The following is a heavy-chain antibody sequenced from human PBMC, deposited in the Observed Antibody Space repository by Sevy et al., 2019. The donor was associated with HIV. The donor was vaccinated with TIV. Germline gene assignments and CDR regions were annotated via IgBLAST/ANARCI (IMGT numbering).Heavy chain of an antibody. V-gene: IGHV3-23*01. CDR3: AKVSSGVLLSFGEPPYYCDF. Sequence: GGSLRLSCAASGFTFSNYAMTWVRLAPGKGLEWVSSIPDSGGSTHYADSVKGRFTISRDNSKNSLDLQMSSLRADDTAVSYCAKVSSGVLLSFGEPPYYCDFWGQGTLVTVSS. CDR2: IPDSGGST. CDR1: GFTFSNYA. D-gene: IGHD3-10*01. J-gene: IGHJ4*02.